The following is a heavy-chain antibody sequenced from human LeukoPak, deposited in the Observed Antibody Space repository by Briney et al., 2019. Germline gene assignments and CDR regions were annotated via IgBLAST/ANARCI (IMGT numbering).Heavy chain of an antibody. J-gene: IGHJ4*02. CDR1: GFTFSDYY. CDR3: ARGQLTGDDELFDY. Sequence: GGSLRLSCAASGFTFSDYYMSWIRQPPGKGLESVSYIGSSGSIIYYADSVKGRFTISRDNAKNSLYLQMNSRRAEDTAVYYCARGQLTGDDELFDYWGQGTLVTVSS. D-gene: IGHD7-27*01. CDR2: IGSSGSII. V-gene: IGHV3-11*04.